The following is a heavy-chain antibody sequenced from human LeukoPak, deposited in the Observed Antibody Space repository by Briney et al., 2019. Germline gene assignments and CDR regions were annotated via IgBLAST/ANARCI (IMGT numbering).Heavy chain of an antibody. V-gene: IGHV3-53*01. CDR1: GFTVSSNS. CDR2: IYSDNT. D-gene: IGHD3-9*01. Sequence: GGSLRLSCTVSGFTVSSNSMSWVRQAPGKGLEWVSFIYSDNTHYSDSVKGRFTISRDNAKNSLYLQMNSLRAEDTAVYYCAGGYFDFDYWGQGTLVTVSS. CDR3: AGGYFDFDY. J-gene: IGHJ4*02.